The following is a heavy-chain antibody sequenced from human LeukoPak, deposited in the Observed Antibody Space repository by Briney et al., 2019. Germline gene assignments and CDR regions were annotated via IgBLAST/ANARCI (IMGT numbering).Heavy chain of an antibody. D-gene: IGHD3-10*01. CDR2: VYYSGST. CDR3: ARAPMIEYGSGSYYNGYYFDY. CDR1: GGSFSSYY. Sequence: PSETLSLTCNVSGGSFSSYYWTWIRQPPGKGLEWIGNVYYSGSTNYKSSLKSRVTISVDKSKNQFSLKLSSVTAADTAVYYCARAPMIEYGSGSYYNGYYFDYWGQGSLVTVSS. J-gene: IGHJ4*02. V-gene: IGHV4-59*12.